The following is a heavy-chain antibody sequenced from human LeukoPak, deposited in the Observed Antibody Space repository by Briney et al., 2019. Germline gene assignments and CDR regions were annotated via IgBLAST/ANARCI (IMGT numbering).Heavy chain of an antibody. CDR1: GGSFSGYY. D-gene: IGHD3-22*01. V-gene: IGHV4-34*01. CDR3: ALDYDSSGYDY. CDR2: INHSGST. Sequence: SETLSLTCAVYGGSFSGYYWSWIRQPPGKGLEWIGEINHSGSTNYNPSLKSRVTISVGTSKNQFSLKLSSVTAADTAVYYCALDYDSSGYDYWGQGTLVTVSS. J-gene: IGHJ4*02.